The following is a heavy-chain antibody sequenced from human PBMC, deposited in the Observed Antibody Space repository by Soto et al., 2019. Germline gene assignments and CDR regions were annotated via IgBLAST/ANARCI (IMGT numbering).Heavy chain of an antibody. CDR3: ARDNPPPLPYSYGRFYYYYGMDV. V-gene: IGHV3-30-3*01. CDR1: GFTFSSYA. CDR2: ISYDGSNK. D-gene: IGHD5-18*01. Sequence: GGSLRLSCAASGFTFSSYAMHWVRQAPGKGLEWVAVISYDGSNKYYADSVKGRFTISRDNSKNTLYLQMNSLRAEDTAVYYCARDNPPPLPYSYGRFYYYYGMDVWGQGTTVTVSS. J-gene: IGHJ6*02.